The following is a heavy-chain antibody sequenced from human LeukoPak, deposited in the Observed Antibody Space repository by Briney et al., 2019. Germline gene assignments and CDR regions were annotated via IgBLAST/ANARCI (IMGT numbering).Heavy chain of an antibody. V-gene: IGHV4-59*08. CDR3: ARHLDYGDYFGYGMDV. J-gene: IGHJ6*02. CDR1: GGSISSYY. Sequence: SETLSLTCTVSGGSISSYYWSWIRQPPGKGLEWIGYIYYSGSTNYNPSLKSRVTISVDTSKNQFSLKLSSVTAADTAVYYCARHLDYGDYFGYGMDVWGQGTTVTVSS. CDR2: IYYSGST. D-gene: IGHD4-17*01.